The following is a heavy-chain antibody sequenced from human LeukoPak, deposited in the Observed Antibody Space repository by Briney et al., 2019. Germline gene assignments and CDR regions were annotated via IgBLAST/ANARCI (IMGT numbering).Heavy chain of an antibody. J-gene: IGHJ5*02. Sequence: TSETLSLTRTVSGGSISSGGYCWSWIRQHPGKGLEWIGYIYYSGSAYYNPSLKSRVTISVDTSKNQFSLKLSSVTAADTAVYYCARAPFGCSSTSCYGYVPNWFDPWGQGTLVTVSS. V-gene: IGHV4-31*03. CDR2: IYYSGSA. D-gene: IGHD2-2*01. CDR1: GGSISSGGYC. CDR3: ARAPFGCSSTSCYGYVPNWFDP.